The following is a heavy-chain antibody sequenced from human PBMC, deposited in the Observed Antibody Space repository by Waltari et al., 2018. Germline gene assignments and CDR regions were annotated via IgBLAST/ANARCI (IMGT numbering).Heavy chain of an antibody. Sequence: QVQLQASGPGQVKPSETLSITCSVSNGSITGLCWKWIRQSPGKGLEWIGYIYYTGSTDYNPSLKSRVTISVDTAKNQFSLRLNAVTAADTGVYYCARGRIHYTSNWFDPWGQGTLVTVSS. D-gene: IGHD3-10*01. CDR3: ARGRIHYTSNWFDP. CDR2: IYYTGST. J-gene: IGHJ5*02. CDR1: NGSITGLC. V-gene: IGHV4-59*11.